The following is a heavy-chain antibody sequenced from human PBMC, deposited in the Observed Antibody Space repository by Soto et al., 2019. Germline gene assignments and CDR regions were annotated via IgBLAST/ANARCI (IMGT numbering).Heavy chain of an antibody. CDR3: AKDMSTIAVATYYYYGMDV. Sequence: GGSLRLSCAASGFTFDDYTMHWVRQAPGKGLEWVSLISWDGGSTYYADSVKGRFTISRDNSKNSLFMQMNSLRTEDTALYYCAKDMSTIAVATYYYYGMDVWGQGTTVTVSS. J-gene: IGHJ6*02. D-gene: IGHD6-19*01. V-gene: IGHV3-43*01. CDR2: ISWDGGST. CDR1: GFTFDDYT.